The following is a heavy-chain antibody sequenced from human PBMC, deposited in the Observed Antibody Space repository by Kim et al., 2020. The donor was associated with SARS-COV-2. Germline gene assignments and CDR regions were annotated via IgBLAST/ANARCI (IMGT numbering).Heavy chain of an antibody. CDR2: MSRSGNDT. J-gene: IGHJ4*01. V-gene: IGHV3-21*01. D-gene: IGHD6-13*01. Sequence: GGSLRLSCAASDFTFNYYSMHWVRQAPGKGLEWISSMSRSGNDTHYADSVKGRFTISRDNARNSLFLQMNSLRAEDTAVYYCARGSGSSWSRGRYFDYWG. CDR3: ARGSGSSWSRGRYFDY. CDR1: DFTFNYYS.